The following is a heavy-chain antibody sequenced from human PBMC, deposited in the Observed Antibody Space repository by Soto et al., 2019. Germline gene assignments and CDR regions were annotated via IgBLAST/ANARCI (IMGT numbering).Heavy chain of an antibody. Sequence: HPGGSLRLSCAASGFTFSSYAMHWVRQAPGKGLEWVAVISYDGSNKYYADSVKGRFTISRDNSKNTLYLQMNSLRAEDTAVYYCARERPFIVVVVGGSMDVWGQGTTVTVSS. CDR1: GFTFSSYA. J-gene: IGHJ6*02. D-gene: IGHD2-15*01. CDR2: ISYDGSNK. V-gene: IGHV3-30-3*01. CDR3: ARERPFIVVVVGGSMDV.